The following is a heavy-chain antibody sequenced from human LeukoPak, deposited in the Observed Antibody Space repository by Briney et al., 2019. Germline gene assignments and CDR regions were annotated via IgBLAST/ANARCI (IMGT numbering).Heavy chain of an antibody. V-gene: IGHV3-30*18. CDR3: AKGYYDSSGFDY. J-gene: IGHJ4*02. D-gene: IGHD3-22*01. CDR1: GFTFSSYG. Sequence: PGGSLRLSCAASGFTFSSYGMHWVRQAPGKGLEWVAVISYDGSNKYYAGSVKGRFTISRDNSKNTLYLQMNSLRAEDTAAYYCAKGYYDSSGFDYWGQGTLVTVSS. CDR2: ISYDGSNK.